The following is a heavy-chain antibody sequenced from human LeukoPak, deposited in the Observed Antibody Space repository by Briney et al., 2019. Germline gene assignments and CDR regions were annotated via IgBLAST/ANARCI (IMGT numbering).Heavy chain of an antibody. Sequence: PGGSLRLSCAASGFTFSSYWMSWVRQAPGKGLEWVANIKQDGSEKYYVDSVKGRFTISRDNAKNSLYLQMNSLRAEDTAVYCARADYDYVWGSYRQYYFDYWGQGTLVTVSS. J-gene: IGHJ4*02. V-gene: IGHV3-7*01. D-gene: IGHD3-16*02. CDR3: ARADYDYVWGSYRQYYFDY. CDR1: GFTFSSYW. CDR2: IKQDGSEK.